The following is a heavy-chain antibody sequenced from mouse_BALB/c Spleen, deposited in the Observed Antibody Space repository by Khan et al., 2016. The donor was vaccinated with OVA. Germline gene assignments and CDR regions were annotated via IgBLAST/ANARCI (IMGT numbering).Heavy chain of an antibody. CDR2: IKYSGIT. CDR1: GYSITSDFA. V-gene: IGHV3-2*02. J-gene: IGHJ2*01. Sequence: EVQLQESGPGLVKPSQSLSLTCTVTGYSITSDFAWNWIRQFPGNKLEWMGYIKYSGITSYNPSLKSRFSITRNTSKNPFFLQLSSVTTEDTATYDCARSGTISTVVITDFDYWGQGTTLTVSS. CDR3: ARSGTISTVVITDFDY. D-gene: IGHD1-1*01.